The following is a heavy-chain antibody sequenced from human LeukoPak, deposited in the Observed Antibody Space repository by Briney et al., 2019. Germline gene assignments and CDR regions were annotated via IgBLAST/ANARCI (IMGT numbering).Heavy chain of an antibody. D-gene: IGHD6-13*01. CDR1: GFTFSSYG. CDR3: ARGSGIVAATDYCDH. CDR2: IWYDGSNK. J-gene: IGHJ4*02. Sequence: GGSLRLSCAASGFTFSSYGMHWVRQAPGKGLEWVTVIWYDGSNKYYADSVKGRFTISRDNSKNTLYLQMNILKAEDTAVYYCARGSGIVAATDYCDHWGQGTLVTVSS. V-gene: IGHV3-33*01.